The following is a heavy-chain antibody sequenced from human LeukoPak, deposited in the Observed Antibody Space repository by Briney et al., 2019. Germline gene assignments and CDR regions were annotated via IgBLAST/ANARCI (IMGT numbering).Heavy chain of an antibody. CDR1: GYTFTSYG. D-gene: IGHD3-22*01. Sequence: ASVKVSCKASGYTFTSYGISWVRQAPGQGLEWMGWISAYNGNTNYAQKLQGRVTMTTDTSTSTAYMELRSLRSDVTAVYYCARDTYYYDSSLDDAFDIWGQGTMVTVSS. CDR2: ISAYNGNT. V-gene: IGHV1-18*01. CDR3: ARDTYYYDSSLDDAFDI. J-gene: IGHJ3*02.